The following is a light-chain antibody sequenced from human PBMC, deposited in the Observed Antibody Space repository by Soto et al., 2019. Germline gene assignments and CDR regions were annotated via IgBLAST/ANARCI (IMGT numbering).Light chain of an antibody. V-gene: IGLV7-43*01. CDR3: LLYYGGTRV. CDR2: STS. CDR1: TGAVTSDFF. J-gene: IGLJ2*01. Sequence: QTVVTQEPSLTVSPGGTVTLTCASSTGAVTSDFFPNWFQQKPGQTPRPLIYSTSNKHSWTPARFSGSLLGGKAALTLSGVQPDDEAEYYCLLYYGGTRVFGGGTKLTVL.